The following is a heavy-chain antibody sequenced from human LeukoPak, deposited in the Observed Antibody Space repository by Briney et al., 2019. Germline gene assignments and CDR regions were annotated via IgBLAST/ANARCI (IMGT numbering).Heavy chain of an antibody. D-gene: IGHD6-13*01. J-gene: IGHJ5*02. CDR3: AKDSSSRARGWFDP. CDR2: ISYDGSNK. V-gene: IGHV3-30*18. CDR1: GFTFSSYG. Sequence: PGGSLRLSCAASGFTFSSYGMHWVRQAPSKGQEWVAVISYDGSNKYYADSVKGRFTISRDNSKNTLYLQMNSLRAEDTAVYYCAKDSSSRARGWFDPWGQGTLVTVSS.